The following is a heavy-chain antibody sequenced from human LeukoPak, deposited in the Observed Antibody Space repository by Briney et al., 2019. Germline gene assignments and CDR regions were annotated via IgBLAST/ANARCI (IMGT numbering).Heavy chain of an antibody. CDR3: ARAPEAPRYYYMDV. J-gene: IGHJ6*03. CDR2: IYHSGST. CDR1: GGSISSGGYY. V-gene: IGHV4-30-2*01. Sequence: PSETLSLTCTVSGGSISSGGYYWSWIRQPPGKGLDWIGYIYHSGSTYYNPSLKSRVTISVDRSKNQFSLKLSSVTAADTAVYYCARAPEAPRYYYMDVWGKGTTVTVSS.